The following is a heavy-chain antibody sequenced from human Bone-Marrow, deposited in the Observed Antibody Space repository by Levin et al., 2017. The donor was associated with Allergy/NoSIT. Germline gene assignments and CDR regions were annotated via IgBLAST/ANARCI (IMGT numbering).Heavy chain of an antibody. D-gene: IGHD1-1*01. CDR1: GFTFSSYA. V-gene: IGHV3-23*01. CDR3: SYNYIISHAFDY. Sequence: GGSLRLSCAASGFTFSSYAMSWVRQAPGKGLEWVSGISDSGGSTYYADSVKGRFSISRDNAKNTLYRQMNSLRAEDTAVYYCSYNYIISHAFDYWGQGTLVTVSS. CDR2: ISDSGGST. J-gene: IGHJ4*02.